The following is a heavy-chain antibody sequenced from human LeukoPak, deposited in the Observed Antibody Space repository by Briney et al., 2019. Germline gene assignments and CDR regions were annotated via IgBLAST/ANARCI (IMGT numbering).Heavy chain of an antibody. CDR3: ARDRYCSGGSCYVDAFDI. D-gene: IGHD2-15*01. Sequence: SQTLSLTCAISGESVSGNSAAWNWIRQSPSRGLEWLGRTYYRSKWDNDYTVTVKSRITINPDTSKNQFSLQLNSVTPEDTAVYYCARDRYCSGGSCYVDAFDIWGQGTMVTVSS. J-gene: IGHJ3*02. CDR1: GESVSGNSAA. V-gene: IGHV6-1*01. CDR2: TYYRSKWDN.